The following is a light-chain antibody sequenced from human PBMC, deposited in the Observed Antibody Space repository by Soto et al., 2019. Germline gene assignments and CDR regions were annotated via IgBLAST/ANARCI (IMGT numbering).Light chain of an antibody. Sequence: DIQMTQSPSTLSASVGDRVTITCRASQSISSWLAWYQQKPGKAPKLLIYKASNLESGVPSRFSGSGSGTEFTLTISSLQPDDFAPYHGQKYHSYPYTFGQGTKLEIK. CDR3: QKYHSYPYT. J-gene: IGKJ2*01. CDR2: KAS. CDR1: QSISSW. V-gene: IGKV1-5*03.